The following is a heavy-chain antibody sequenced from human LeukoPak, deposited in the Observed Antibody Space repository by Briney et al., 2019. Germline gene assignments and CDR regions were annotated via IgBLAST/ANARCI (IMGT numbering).Heavy chain of an antibody. J-gene: IGHJ4*02. CDR2: IYYSGST. Sequence: SETLSLTCTVSGGSISSSSYYWGWIRQPPGKGLEWIGSIYYSGSTYYNPSLKSRVTISVDTSKNQFSLELSSVTAADTAVYYCARHRGDIVVVPAAIDYWGQGTLVTVSS. CDR3: ARHRGDIVVVPAAIDY. CDR1: GGSISSSSYY. D-gene: IGHD2-2*02. V-gene: IGHV4-39*01.